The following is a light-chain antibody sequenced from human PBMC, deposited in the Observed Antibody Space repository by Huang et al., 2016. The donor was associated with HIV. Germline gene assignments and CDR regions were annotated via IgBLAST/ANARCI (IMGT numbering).Light chain of an antibody. V-gene: IGKV3-20*01. J-gene: IGKJ2*01. CDR2: SAS. CDR1: HNITSSS. CDR3: HQYGTSPYT. Sequence: EIVLTQSPGTLSLSPGESATLSCRASHNITSSSLAWFQQKPGQTPRLLIYSASTRATGTPDRFSGSGSGTDFTLTIARLPPGDFAVYFCHQYGTSPYTCGQGTQLEI.